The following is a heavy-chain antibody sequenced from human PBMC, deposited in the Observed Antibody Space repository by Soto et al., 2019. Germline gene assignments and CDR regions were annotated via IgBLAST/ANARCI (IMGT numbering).Heavy chain of an antibody. CDR3: ARYIPGVRYYGMDV. CDR1: GFTFSSYA. Sequence: EVQLLESGGGLVQPGGSLRLSCAASGFTFSSYAMKWVRQAPGKGLEWVSLIGESGTPTYYADSVKGRFTLSRDNSGNTLFLEMYSLSAEDTAVYYCARYIPGVRYYGMDVWGQGTTVTVSS. V-gene: IGHV3-23*01. J-gene: IGHJ6*02. CDR2: IGESGTPT. D-gene: IGHD2-2*01.